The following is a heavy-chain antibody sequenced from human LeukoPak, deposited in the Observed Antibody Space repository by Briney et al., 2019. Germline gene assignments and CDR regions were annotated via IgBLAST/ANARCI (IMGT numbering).Heavy chain of an antibody. CDR1: GGTFSSYA. V-gene: IGHV1-69*13. Sequence: WASVKVSCKASGGTFSSYAISWVRQAPGQGLEWMGGIIPIFGTADYAQKFQGRVTITADESTSTAYMELSSLRSEDTAVYYCARDGEYCSSTSCFNWFDPWGQGTLVTVSS. J-gene: IGHJ5*02. CDR2: IIPIFGTA. CDR3: ARDGEYCSSTSCFNWFDP. D-gene: IGHD2-2*01.